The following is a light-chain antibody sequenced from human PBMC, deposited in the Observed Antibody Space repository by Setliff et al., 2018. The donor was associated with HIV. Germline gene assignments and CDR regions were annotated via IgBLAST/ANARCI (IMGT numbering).Light chain of an antibody. V-gene: IGLV2-14*02. CDR3: SSYTSSSTLYV. J-gene: IGLJ1*01. CDR1: SSDVGSYNL. Sequence: QSVLTQPRSVSGSRGQSIIISCTGTSSDVGSYNLVSWYQQHPGKAPKLMIYDVSDRPSGVSNRFSGAKSGNTASLTISGLQAEDEADYYCSSYTSSSTLYVFGTGTKVTVL. CDR2: DVS.